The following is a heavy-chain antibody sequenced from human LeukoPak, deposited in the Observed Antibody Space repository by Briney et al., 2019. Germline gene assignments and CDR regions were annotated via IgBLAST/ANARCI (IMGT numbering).Heavy chain of an antibody. Sequence: SSETLSLTCTVSGGSISSSSYYWGWIRQPPGKGLEWIGSIYYSGSTYYNPSLKSRVTISVDTSKNQFSLKLSSVTAADTAVYYCARDFVDIVVVTAIPDDAFDIWGQGTMVTVSS. J-gene: IGHJ3*02. D-gene: IGHD2-21*02. V-gene: IGHV4-39*07. CDR2: IYYSGST. CDR1: GGSISSSSYY. CDR3: ARDFVDIVVVTAIPDDAFDI.